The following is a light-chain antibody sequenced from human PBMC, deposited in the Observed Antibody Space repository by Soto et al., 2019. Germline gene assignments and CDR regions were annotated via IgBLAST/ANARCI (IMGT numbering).Light chain of an antibody. Sequence: QSVLTQSSSASASLGSSVKLTCTLSSGHSSYTIAWHQQQPGKAPRYLMKLEGSGSYHKGSGVPDRFSGSSTGADRYLTISNHQFEDEADYYCETWDFNTRVFGGGTKVTVL. CDR2: LEGSGSY. V-gene: IGLV4-60*02. J-gene: IGLJ2*01. CDR3: ETWDFNTRV. CDR1: SGHSSYT.